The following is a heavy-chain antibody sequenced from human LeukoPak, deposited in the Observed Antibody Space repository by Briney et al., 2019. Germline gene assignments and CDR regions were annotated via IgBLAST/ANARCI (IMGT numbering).Heavy chain of an antibody. D-gene: IGHD1-26*01. V-gene: IGHV3-30*02. CDR2: IQYDGSNK. CDR1: GFTFSRYD. CDR3: ARSAQWELPDY. Sequence: PGGSLRLSCAASGFTFSRYDMHWVRQAPGKGLEWVAFIQYDGSNKYYADSEKGRVTISRDNSKNPLYLQMNSLRAEAAAVYYCARSAQWELPDYWGQGTLVTVSS. J-gene: IGHJ4*02.